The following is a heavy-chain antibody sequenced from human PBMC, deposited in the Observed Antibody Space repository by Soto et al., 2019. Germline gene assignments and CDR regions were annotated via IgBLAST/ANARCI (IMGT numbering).Heavy chain of an antibody. D-gene: IGHD3-3*01. CDR3: ARGKGGTIFGGYYYMDV. J-gene: IGHJ6*03. CDR2: ISAYNGNT. CDR1: GYTFTSYG. Sequence: GASVKVSCKASGYTFTSYGISWVRQAPGQGLEWMGWISAYNGNTNYAQKLQGRVTMTTDTSTSTAYMELRSLRYDDTAVYYCARGKGGTIFGGYYYMDVWGKGTTVTVSS. V-gene: IGHV1-18*01.